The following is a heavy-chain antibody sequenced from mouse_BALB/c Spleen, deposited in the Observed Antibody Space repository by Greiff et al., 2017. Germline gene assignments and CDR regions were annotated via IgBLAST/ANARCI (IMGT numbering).Heavy chain of an antibody. D-gene: IGHD2-10*02. J-gene: IGHJ4*01. CDR3: ARSRGYAYYYAMDY. CDR2: ISDGGSYT. Sequence: EVQRVESGGGLVKPGGSLKLSCAASGFTFSDYYMYWVRQTPEKRLEWVATISDGGSYTYYPDSVKGRFTISRDNAKNNLYLQMSSLKSENTAMYYCARSRGYAYYYAMDYWGQGTSVTVSS. V-gene: IGHV5-4*02. CDR1: GFTFSDYY.